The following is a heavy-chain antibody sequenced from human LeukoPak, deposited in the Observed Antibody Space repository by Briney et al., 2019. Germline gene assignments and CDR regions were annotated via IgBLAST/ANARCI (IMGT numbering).Heavy chain of an antibody. CDR2: IYHSGST. CDR3: ARHQGYPLYDYVWGSYLNWFDP. V-gene: IGHV4-38-2*02. D-gene: IGHD3-16*02. Sequence: SETLSLTCTVSGYSISSGYYWGWIRQPPGKGLEWIGSIYHSGSTYYNPSLKSRVTISVDTSKNQFSLKLSSVTAADTAVYYCARHQGYPLYDYVWGSYLNWFDPWGQGTLVTVSS. CDR1: GYSISSGYY. J-gene: IGHJ5*02.